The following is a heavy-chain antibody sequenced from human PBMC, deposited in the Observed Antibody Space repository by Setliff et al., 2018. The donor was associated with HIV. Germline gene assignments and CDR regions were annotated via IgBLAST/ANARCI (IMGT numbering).Heavy chain of an antibody. Sequence: ASVKVSCKASGYTFTSYGISWVRQAPGQGLEWMGWISAYNGDTNYAQKLQGRVTMTTDTSTSTAYMELRSLRSDDTAVYYCARRGHEVYGYYYYSYIDVWGKGTTVTVSS. CDR1: GYTFTSYG. CDR3: ARRGHEVYGYYYYSYIDV. D-gene: IGHD2-8*01. V-gene: IGHV1-18*01. CDR2: ISAYNGDT. J-gene: IGHJ6*03.